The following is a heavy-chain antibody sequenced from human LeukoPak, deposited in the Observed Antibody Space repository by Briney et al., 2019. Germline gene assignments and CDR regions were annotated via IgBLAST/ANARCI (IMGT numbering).Heavy chain of an antibody. CDR2: FDPEDGET. D-gene: IGHD6-19*01. Sequence: GASVKVSCKVSGYTLTELSMHWVRQAPGKGLEWMGGFDPEDGETIYAQKFQGRVTMTEDTSTDTAYMELSSLRSEDTAVYYCATQWGSSGWYVYWGQGTLVTVYS. J-gene: IGHJ4*02. CDR3: ATQWGSSGWYVY. V-gene: IGHV1-24*01. CDR1: GYTLTELS.